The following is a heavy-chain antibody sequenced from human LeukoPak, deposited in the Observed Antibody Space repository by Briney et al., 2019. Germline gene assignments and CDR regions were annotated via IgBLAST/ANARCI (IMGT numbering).Heavy chain of an antibody. CDR2: ISWNSGSI. CDR3: AKDESGKDYSNYSPFDY. J-gene: IGHJ4*02. CDR1: GFTFDDYA. V-gene: IGHV3-9*01. D-gene: IGHD4-11*01. Sequence: PGGSLRLSCAASGFTFDDYAMHWVRQAPGKGLEWVSGISWNSGSIGYADSVKGRFTISRDNAKNSLYLQMNSLRAEDTAVYYCAKDESGKDYSNYSPFDYWGQGTLVTVSS.